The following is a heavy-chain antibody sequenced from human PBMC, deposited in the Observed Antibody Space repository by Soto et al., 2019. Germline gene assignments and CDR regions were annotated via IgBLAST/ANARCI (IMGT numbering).Heavy chain of an antibody. D-gene: IGHD4-17*01. CDR3: ARARNYGDYFDY. CDR1: GYTFSSYG. J-gene: IGHJ4*02. Sequence: GASVKVSCKASGYTFSSYGISWVRQAPGQGPEWMGWISGYNGNTNYEQKLQGRVTMTTDTSTSTAYMELRSLRSDDAAVYYCARARNYGDYFDYWGQGTLVTSPQ. CDR2: ISGYNGNT. V-gene: IGHV1-18*01.